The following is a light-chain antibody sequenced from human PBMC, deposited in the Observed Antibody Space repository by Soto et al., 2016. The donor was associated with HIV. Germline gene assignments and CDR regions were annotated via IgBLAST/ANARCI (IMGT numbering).Light chain of an antibody. V-gene: IGLV3-1*01. CDR3: RAWDTNTGV. Sequence: SYELTQPPSVSVSPGQTATITCSGDKLGDKYVCWYQQKPGQSPALLIYQDTIRPSGIPERFSGSISGNTATLTISGTQAMDEADYYCRAWDTNTGVFGGGTELTVL. CDR1: KLGDKY. CDR2: QDT. J-gene: IGLJ2*01.